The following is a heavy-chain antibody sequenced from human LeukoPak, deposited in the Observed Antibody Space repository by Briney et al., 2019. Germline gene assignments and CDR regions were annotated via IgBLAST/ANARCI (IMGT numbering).Heavy chain of an antibody. V-gene: IGHV4-34*01. CDR1: GFTFSSYA. D-gene: IGHD6-6*01. CDR2: INHSGST. J-gene: IGHJ6*03. Sequence: GSLRLSCAASGFTFSSYAMSWVRQAPGKGLEWIGEINHSGSTNYNPSLKSRVTISVDTSKNQFSLKLSSVTAADTAVYYCARGPNSSSSYYYYYYMDVWGKGTTVTVSS. CDR3: ARGPNSSSSYYYYYYMDV.